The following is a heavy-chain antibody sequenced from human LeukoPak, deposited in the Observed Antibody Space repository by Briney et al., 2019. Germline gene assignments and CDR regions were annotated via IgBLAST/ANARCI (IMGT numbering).Heavy chain of an antibody. Sequence: GGSLRLSCAASGFTFSSYSMNWVRQAPGKGLEWVSSISSSSSYIYYADSVKGRFTISRDNAKNSLYLQMNSLRAEDTAVYYCARDPYVLRYFDWSLGAFDIWGQGTMVTASS. D-gene: IGHD3-9*01. CDR1: GFTFSSYS. CDR3: ARDPYVLRYFDWSLGAFDI. CDR2: ISSSSSYI. J-gene: IGHJ3*02. V-gene: IGHV3-21*01.